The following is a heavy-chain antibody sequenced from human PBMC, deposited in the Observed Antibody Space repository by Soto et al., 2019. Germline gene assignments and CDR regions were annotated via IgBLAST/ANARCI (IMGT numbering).Heavy chain of an antibody. CDR3: ARDLGQTPVTTNEWFDP. V-gene: IGHV1-18*01. CDR1: GYTFTSYG. CDR2: ISAYNGNT. J-gene: IGHJ5*02. Sequence: ASVKVSCKASGYTFTSYGISWVRQAPGQGLEWMGWISAYNGNTNYAQKLQGRVTMTTDTSTSTAYMELRSLRSDDTAVYYCARDLGQTPVTTNEWFDPWGQGTLVTVSS. D-gene: IGHD4-17*01.